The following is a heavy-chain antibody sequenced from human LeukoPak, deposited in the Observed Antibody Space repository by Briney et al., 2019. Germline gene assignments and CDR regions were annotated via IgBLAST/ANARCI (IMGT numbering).Heavy chain of an antibody. CDR3: AIAYYDSSGYYVVPFDY. D-gene: IGHD3-22*01. CDR2: IIPIFGTA. V-gene: IGHV1-69*13. J-gene: IGHJ4*02. CDR1: GGTFSSYA. Sequence: SVKVSCKASGGTFSSYAISWVRQAPGQGLEWMGGIIPIFGTANYAQKFQGRVTITADESTSTAYMELSSLRSEDTAVYYCAIAYYDSSGYYVVPFDYWGQGTLDTVSS.